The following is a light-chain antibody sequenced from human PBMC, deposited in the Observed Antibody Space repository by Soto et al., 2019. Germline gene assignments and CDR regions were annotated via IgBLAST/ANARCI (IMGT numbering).Light chain of an antibody. Sequence: EIVMTQYPATLSVSPGERATLSCSASQNVNSNLAWYRQKPGQAPRLLIYDASARATGIPARFSGSGSGAEFTLAISGLQSEDFAVYYCQQYNNSPLTFGGGTKVDIK. CDR3: QQYNNSPLT. J-gene: IGKJ4*01. V-gene: IGKV3D-15*01. CDR1: QNVNSN. CDR2: DAS.